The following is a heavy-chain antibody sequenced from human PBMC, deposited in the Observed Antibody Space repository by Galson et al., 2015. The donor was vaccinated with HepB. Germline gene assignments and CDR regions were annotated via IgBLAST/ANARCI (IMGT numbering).Heavy chain of an antibody. J-gene: IGHJ4*02. CDR2: ISGDGGSP. D-gene: IGHD6-13*01. V-gene: IGHV3-23*01. CDR3: SKDSASAVGATAFDY. CDR1: GFTFSNYA. Sequence: SLRLSCAASGFTFSNYAMSWVRQAPGKGLEWVSGISGDGGSPYYTESVKGRFTISRDNSKNTLYLQMNSLRAEDTAVYHCSKDSASAVGATAFDYWGQGTLVTVSS.